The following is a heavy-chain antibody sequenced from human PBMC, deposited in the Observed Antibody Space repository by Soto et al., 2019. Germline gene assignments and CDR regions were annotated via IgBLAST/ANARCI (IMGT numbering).Heavy chain of an antibody. V-gene: IGHV4-31*03. D-gene: IGHD2-15*01. CDR1: GGSISSGNYY. J-gene: IGHJ4*02. CDR2: IYYSGST. CDR3: ARVSCSGERCYSNYYIDY. Sequence: SETLSLTCSVSGGSISSGNYYWSWIRQHPGKGLEWIGYIYYSGSTYYNPSLKSRVTISADTSKNQFSLKLSSVTAADTAVYYCARVSCSGERCYSNYYIDYWGQGTLVTVSS.